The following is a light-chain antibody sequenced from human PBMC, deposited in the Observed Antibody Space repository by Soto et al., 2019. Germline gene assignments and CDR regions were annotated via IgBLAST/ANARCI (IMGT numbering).Light chain of an antibody. V-gene: IGKV1-5*01. Sequence: DIQMTQSPSTLSGSVVHIVTITCRASQTISSWLAWYQQKPGKAHKILIYDDYSLESGVPSRFSGSGAGTEFTITIRSLQHDDFATYYCKNYYGFSRKFGHGRKV. J-gene: IGKJ1*01. CDR3: KNYYGFSRK. CDR1: QTISSW. CDR2: DDY.